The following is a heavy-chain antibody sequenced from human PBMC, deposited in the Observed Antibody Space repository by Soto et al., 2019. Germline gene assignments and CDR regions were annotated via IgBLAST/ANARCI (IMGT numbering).Heavy chain of an antibody. CDR1: GGSFSGYY. Sequence: QVQLQQWGAGLLKPSETLSLTCAVYGGSFSGYYWSWIRQPPGKGLEWIGEITHSGSTNYNPSRKSRVTISVDTSKNQFSLKLSSVTAADTAVYYCARGVDSSGYHPPFDYWGQGTLVTVSS. V-gene: IGHV4-34*01. CDR2: ITHSGST. CDR3: ARGVDSSGYHPPFDY. D-gene: IGHD3-22*01. J-gene: IGHJ4*02.